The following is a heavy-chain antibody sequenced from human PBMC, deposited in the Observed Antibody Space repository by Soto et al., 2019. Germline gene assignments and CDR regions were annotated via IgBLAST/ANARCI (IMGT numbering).Heavy chain of an antibody. CDR2: IIPMFGIG. D-gene: IGHD1-26*01. CDR1: GGSFSKYG. Sequence: QVQLVQSGAEVKMPGSSVRVSCKASGGSFSKYGISWVRQAPGQGLEWMGGIIPMFGIGNYAEKFLGRVTITADESTSTSHMELSSLRSEDTAVHFCARGDRENHFYAMDVWGQGTTVTVSS. J-gene: IGHJ6*02. CDR3: ARGDRENHFYAMDV. V-gene: IGHV1-69*01.